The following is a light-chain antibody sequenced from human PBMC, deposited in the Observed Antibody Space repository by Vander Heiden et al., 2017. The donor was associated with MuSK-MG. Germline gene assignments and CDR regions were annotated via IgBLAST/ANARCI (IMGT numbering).Light chain of an antibody. CDR1: QSISSY. J-gene: IGKJ2*01. V-gene: IGKV1-39*01. CDR3: KQSYSTPYT. CDR2: AAS. Sequence: DIQRTQSPSSLSASVGDRVTITCRASQSISSYLNWYQQKPGKAPKLLIYAASSLQSGVPSRFSGSGSGTDFTRTISSLQPEDFATYYCKQSYSTPYTFGQGTKLEIK.